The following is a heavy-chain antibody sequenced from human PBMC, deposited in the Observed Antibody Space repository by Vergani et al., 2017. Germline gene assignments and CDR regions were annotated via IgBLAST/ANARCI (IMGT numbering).Heavy chain of an antibody. CDR2: ISYDGSNK. CDR3: ARDRISGNCGGDCYLGYDAFDI. J-gene: IGHJ3*02. Sequence: QVQLVESGGGVVQPGRSLRLSCAASGFTFSSYGMHWVRQAPGKGLEWVAVISYDGSNKYYADSVKGRFTISRDNAKNSLYLQMNSLRAEDTAVYYCARDRISGNCGGDCYLGYDAFDIWGQGTMVTGSS. D-gene: IGHD2-21*02. CDR1: GFTFSSYG. V-gene: IGHV3-30*03.